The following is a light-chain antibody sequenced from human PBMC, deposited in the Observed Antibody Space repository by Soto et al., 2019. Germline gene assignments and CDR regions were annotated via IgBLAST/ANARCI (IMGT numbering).Light chain of an antibody. V-gene: IGKV3-15*01. CDR1: QSISDT. J-gene: IGKJ4*01. Sequence: IVMTQSPATRSVSPGERATLSCRASQSISDTLAWYQQKPGQAPRLLIYGSSTRATGMPARFSGSGSGTDFTLTISTLQSEDFAVYYCQQYNNWPLTFGGGTKVDIK. CDR3: QQYNNWPLT. CDR2: GSS.